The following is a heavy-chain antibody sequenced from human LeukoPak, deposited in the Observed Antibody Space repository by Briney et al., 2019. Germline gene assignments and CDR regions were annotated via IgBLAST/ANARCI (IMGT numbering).Heavy chain of an antibody. CDR1: GYTFTGYG. D-gene: IGHD3-22*01. CDR2: ISAYNGNT. CDR3: ARAYYYDSSGYFERRGFDY. V-gene: IGHV1-18*01. J-gene: IGHJ4*02. Sequence: GASVKVSCKASGYTFTGYGISWVRQAPGQGLEWMGWISAYNGNTNYAQKLQGGVTMTTDTSTSTAYMELRSLRSDDTAVYYCARAYYYDSSGYFERRGFDYWGQGTLVTVSS.